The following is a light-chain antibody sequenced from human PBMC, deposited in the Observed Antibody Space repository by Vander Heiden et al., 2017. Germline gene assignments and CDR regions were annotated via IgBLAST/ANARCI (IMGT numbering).Light chain of an antibody. CDR1: SSDVGSYNR. J-gene: IGLJ2*01. CDR2: EVS. Sequence: QSALTQPPSVSGSPGQSVTISCTGTSSDVGSYNRVSWYQQPPGTAPKLMIYEVSNRPAGVPDRFSGSKSGNTASLTISGHQAEDEADYYCSSYTSSSTVVFGGGTKLTVL. CDR3: SSYTSSSTVV. V-gene: IGLV2-18*02.